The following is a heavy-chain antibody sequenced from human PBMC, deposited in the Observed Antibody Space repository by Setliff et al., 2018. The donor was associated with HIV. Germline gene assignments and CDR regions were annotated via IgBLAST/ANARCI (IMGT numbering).Heavy chain of an antibody. CDR2: IYSSATT. CDR1: GGSVDILN. J-gene: IGHJ5*02. CDR3: ARVFPLVTAEDNRFDP. D-gene: IGHD2-21*02. V-gene: IGHV4-4*08. Sequence: NPSETLSLTCSVSGGSVDILNLIWIRQRPGKGLECIGYIYSSATTNYNSALESRASISRDTSKNQISLKLRSVTAADTAVYYCARVFPLVTAEDNRFDPWGQGILVTVSS.